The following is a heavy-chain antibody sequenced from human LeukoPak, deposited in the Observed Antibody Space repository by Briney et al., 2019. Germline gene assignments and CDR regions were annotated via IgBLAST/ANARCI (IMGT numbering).Heavy chain of an antibody. CDR1: GFTFSDYY. Sequence: PGGSLRLSCAASGFTFSDYYMSWIRQAPGKGLEWVSYISSSGSTIYYADSVKGRFTISRDNAKNSLYLQMNSLRAEDTAVYYCASRNSGSGSWINLHPAFDIWGQGTMVTVSS. D-gene: IGHD3-10*01. J-gene: IGHJ3*02. CDR3: ASRNSGSGSWINLHPAFDI. CDR2: ISSSGSTI. V-gene: IGHV3-11*01.